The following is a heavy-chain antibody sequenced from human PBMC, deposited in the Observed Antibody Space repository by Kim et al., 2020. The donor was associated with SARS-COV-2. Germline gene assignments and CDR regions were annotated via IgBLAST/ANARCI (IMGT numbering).Heavy chain of an antibody. Sequence: GGSLRLSCAASGFTVSSNYMSWVRQAPGKGLEWVSVIYSGGSTYYADSVKGRCTITIDNSKNTLHLQMNSLRAADTAADYCSRAGATVHYSYGMDRWGQG. CDR2: IYSGGST. CDR1: GFTVSSNY. CDR3: SRAGATVHYSYGMDR. D-gene: IGHD1-26*01. V-gene: IGHV3-66*01. J-gene: IGHJ6*02.